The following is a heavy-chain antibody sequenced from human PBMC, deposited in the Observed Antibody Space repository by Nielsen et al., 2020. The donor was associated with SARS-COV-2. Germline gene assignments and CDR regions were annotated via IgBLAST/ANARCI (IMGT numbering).Heavy chain of an antibody. CDR1: GFTFSSYS. D-gene: IGHD3-3*01. CDR2: ISSSSSYI. CDR3: ARDSNSYYDFWSGYYTEGNWFDP. J-gene: IGHJ5*02. Sequence: RGSLRLSCAASGFTFSSYSMNWVRQAPGKGLEWVSSISSSSSYIYYADSVKGRFTISRDNAKNSLYLQMNSLRAEDTAVYYCARDSNSYYDFWSGYYTEGNWFDPWGQGTLVTVSS. V-gene: IGHV3-21*01.